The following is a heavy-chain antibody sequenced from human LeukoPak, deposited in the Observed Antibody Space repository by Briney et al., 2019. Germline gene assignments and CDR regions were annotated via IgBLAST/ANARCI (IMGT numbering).Heavy chain of an antibody. D-gene: IGHD3-10*01. V-gene: IGHV5-51*01. J-gene: IGHJ3*02. CDR1: GYSFTSYW. CDR2: IYPGDSDT. CDR3: ARFQGGSGNPVAFDI. Sequence: GESLKISCKGSGYSFTSYWIGWVRQMSGKGLEWMGIIYPGDSDTRYSPSFQGQVTISADKSISTAYLQWSSLKASDTAIYYCARFQGGSGNPVAFDIWGQGTMVTVSS.